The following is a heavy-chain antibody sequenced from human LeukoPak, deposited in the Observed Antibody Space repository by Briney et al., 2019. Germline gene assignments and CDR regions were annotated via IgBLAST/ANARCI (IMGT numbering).Heavy chain of an antibody. CDR2: IYYSGST. D-gene: IGHD6-13*01. CDR1: GGSISSSSYY. Sequence: SETLSLTCTVSGGSISSSSYYWGWIRQPPGKGLEWIGSIYYSGSTYYNPSLKSRVTISVDKSKNQFSLKLSSVTAADTAVYYCARGIGSPFDYWGQGTLVTVSS. V-gene: IGHV4-39*07. CDR3: ARGIGSPFDY. J-gene: IGHJ4*02.